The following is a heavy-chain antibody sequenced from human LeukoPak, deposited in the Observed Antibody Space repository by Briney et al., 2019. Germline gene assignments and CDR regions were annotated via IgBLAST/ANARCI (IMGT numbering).Heavy chain of an antibody. CDR2: IIPTLGIA. CDR1: GGTFSSYA. V-gene: IGHV1-69*04. CDR3: ARGVGGYTNNWFDP. D-gene: IGHD5-12*01. J-gene: IGHJ5*02. Sequence: ASVKVSCKASGGTFSSYAISWVRQAPGQGLEWMGRIIPTLGIANYAQKFQGRVTITADKSTSTAYMELSSLRSEDTAVYYCARGVGGYTNNWFDPWGQGTLVTVSS.